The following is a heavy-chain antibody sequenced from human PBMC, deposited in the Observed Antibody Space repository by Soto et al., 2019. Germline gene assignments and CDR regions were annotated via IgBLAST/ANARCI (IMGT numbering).Heavy chain of an antibody. J-gene: IGHJ5*01. V-gene: IGHV3-33*01. CDR3: VREAIVASTVPHNWVDS. CDR1: GFTFSSYG. Sequence: QVQLVESGGGVVQPGTSLRLSCAASGFTFSSYGMHWVRQAPGKGLEWVAVIWHDGSDKYYVDSVKGRFTISRDNSKNPLDLQMNSLRAEATAVYYCVREAIVASTVPHNWVDSWGQGTLVTVSS. D-gene: IGHD5-12*01. CDR2: IWHDGSDK.